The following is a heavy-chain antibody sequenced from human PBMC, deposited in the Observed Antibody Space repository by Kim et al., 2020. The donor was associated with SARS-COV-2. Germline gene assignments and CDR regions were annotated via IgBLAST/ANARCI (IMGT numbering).Heavy chain of an antibody. CDR3: ARVKRGSGSDIDY. V-gene: IGHV1-2*02. D-gene: IGHD3-10*01. CDR2: INPNSGGT. CDR1: GYTFTGYY. Sequence: ASVKVSCKASGYTFTGYYMHWVRQAPGQGLEWMGWINPNSGGTNYAQKFQGRVTMTRDTSISTAYMELSRLRSDDTAVYYCARVKRGSGSDIDYWGQGTLVTVSS. J-gene: IGHJ4*02.